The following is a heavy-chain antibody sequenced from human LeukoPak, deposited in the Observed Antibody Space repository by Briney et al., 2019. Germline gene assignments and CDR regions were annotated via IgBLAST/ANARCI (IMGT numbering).Heavy chain of an antibody. D-gene: IGHD2-2*01. V-gene: IGHV3-23*01. CDR2: ISGSGGST. CDR3: AKESGYCSSTSCSPFDY. CDR1: AGSISSYY. J-gene: IGHJ4*02. Sequence: PSETLSLTCTVPAGSISSYYMSWVRQAPGKGLEWVSAISGSGGSTYYADSVKGRFTISRDNSKNTLYLQMNSLRAEDTAVYYCAKESGYCSSTSCSPFDYWGQGTLVTVSS.